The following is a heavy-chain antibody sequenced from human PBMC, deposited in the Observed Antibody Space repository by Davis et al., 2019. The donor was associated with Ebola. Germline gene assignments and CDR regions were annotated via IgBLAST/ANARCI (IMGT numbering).Heavy chain of an antibody. V-gene: IGHV3-7*01. Sequence: GESLKISCAASGFTFSTYTMNWVRQAPGKGLEWVANIKQDGSEKYYVDSVKGRFTISRDNAKNSLYLQMNSLRAEDTAVYYCAREVDTAMVFMITRRWFDPWGQGTLVTVSS. CDR1: GFTFSTYT. CDR3: AREVDTAMVFMITRRWFDP. D-gene: IGHD5-18*01. CDR2: IKQDGSEK. J-gene: IGHJ5*02.